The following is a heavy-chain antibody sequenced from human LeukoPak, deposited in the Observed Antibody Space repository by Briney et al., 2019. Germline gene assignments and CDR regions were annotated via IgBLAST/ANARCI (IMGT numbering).Heavy chain of an antibody. CDR2: IIPIFGTA. V-gene: IGHV1-69*05. CDR3: ARHAYYDFWSGYLKYYYYYYMDV. CDR1: GGTFSSYA. J-gene: IGHJ6*03. D-gene: IGHD3-3*01. Sequence: ASVKVSCKASGGTFSSYAISWVQQAPGQGLEWMGGIIPIFGTANYAQKFQGRVTITTDESTSTAYMELSSLRSEDTAVYYCARHAYYDFWSGYLKYYYYYYMDVWGKGTTVTVSS.